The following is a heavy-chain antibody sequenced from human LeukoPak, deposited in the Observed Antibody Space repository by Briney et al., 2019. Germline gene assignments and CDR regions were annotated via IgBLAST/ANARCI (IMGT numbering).Heavy chain of an antibody. J-gene: IGHJ4*01. CDR1: GLTFTSYA. CDR3: GSDPNGNYVGALGY. Sequence: GGSLRLSCVASGLTFTSYALSWVRQTPGKGLEWVASVSSGGDGSHYAESVRGRFTISRDNVKNTIYLQMNSLRAEDTGMYFCGSDPNGNYVGALGYWGRGTLVPVSS. V-gene: IGHV3-23*01. D-gene: IGHD2-8*01. CDR2: VSSGGDGS.